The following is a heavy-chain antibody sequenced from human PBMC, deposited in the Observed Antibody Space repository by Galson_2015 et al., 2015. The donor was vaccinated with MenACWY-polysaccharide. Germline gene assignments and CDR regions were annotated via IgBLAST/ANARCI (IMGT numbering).Heavy chain of an antibody. J-gene: IGHJ2*01. Sequence: QSGAEVTKPGESLQISWTGSGDTFTSSWIGWVRQMPGKGLEWMGIIYPGDSETIESPSFQGQVTISADKSITTAYLQWSRLKTSDTAMFYCARRGNDYDSNLGRGWYFDLWGRGTLVTVSS. D-gene: IGHD3-22*01. CDR3: ARRGNDYDSNLGRGWYFDL. CDR2: IYPGDSET. V-gene: IGHV5-51*03. CDR1: GDTFTSSW.